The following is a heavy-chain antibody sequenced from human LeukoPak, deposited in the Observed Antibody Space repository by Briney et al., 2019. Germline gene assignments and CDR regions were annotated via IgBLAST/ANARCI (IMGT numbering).Heavy chain of an antibody. CDR2: TNGSGGRT. J-gene: IGHJ4*02. D-gene: IGHD3/OR15-3a*01. V-gene: IGHV3-23*01. Sequence: GGSLRLSCVGSGFTFSLYAMNWVRQTPGKGLEWVSGTNGSGGRTHYADSVKGRFTISRDNSKNTLNLQMNSLRVEDTAIYHCAKGDTVWTFDSWGQGTLVTVSS. CDR3: AKGDTVWTFDS. CDR1: GFTFSLYA.